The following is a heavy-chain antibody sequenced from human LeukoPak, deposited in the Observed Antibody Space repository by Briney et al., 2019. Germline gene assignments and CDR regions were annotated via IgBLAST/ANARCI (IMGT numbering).Heavy chain of an antibody. V-gene: IGHV1-69*04. CDR2: IIPILGIA. CDR1: GGTFSSYA. D-gene: IGHD3-22*01. J-gene: IGHJ4*02. CDR3: ARDGNDSSGYYYLYFDY. Sequence: GSSVKVSCKASGGTFSSYAISWVRQAPGQGLEWMGRIIPILGIANYAQKFQGRVTITADKSTSTAYMELSSLRSEDMAVYYCARDGNDSSGYYYLYFDYWGQGTLVTVSS.